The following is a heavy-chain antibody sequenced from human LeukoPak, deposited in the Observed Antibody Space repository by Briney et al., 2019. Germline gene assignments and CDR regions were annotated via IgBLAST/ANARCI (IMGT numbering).Heavy chain of an antibody. Sequence: GGSLRLSCTASGFTFGDYAMSWVRQAPGKGLEWVGFIRSKAYGGITEYAASVKGRFTISRDDSKSIAYLQMNSLKTEDTAVYYCTRGVGGYTPFYWGQGTLVTVSS. CDR2: IRSKAYGGIT. CDR1: GFTFGDYA. J-gene: IGHJ4*02. CDR3: TRGVGGYTPFY. D-gene: IGHD5-12*01. V-gene: IGHV3-49*04.